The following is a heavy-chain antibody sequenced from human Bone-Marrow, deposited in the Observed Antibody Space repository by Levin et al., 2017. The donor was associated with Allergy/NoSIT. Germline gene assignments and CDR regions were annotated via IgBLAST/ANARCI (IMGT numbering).Heavy chain of an antibody. CDR1: GFTFSSYS. CDR3: ARDLDGYIGKYYFDY. CDR2: ISSSSSTI. D-gene: IGHD3/OR15-3a*01. V-gene: IGHV3-48*02. Sequence: GESLKISCAASGFTFSSYSMNWVRQAPGKGLEWVSYISSSSSTIYYADSVKGRFTISRDNAKNSLYLQMNSLRDEDTAVYYCARDLDGYIGKYYFDYWGQGTLVTVSS. J-gene: IGHJ4*02.